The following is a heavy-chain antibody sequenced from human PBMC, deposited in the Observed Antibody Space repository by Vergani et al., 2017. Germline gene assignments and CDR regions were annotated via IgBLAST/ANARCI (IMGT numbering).Heavy chain of an antibody. J-gene: IGHJ4*02. V-gene: IGHV3-73*01. CDR1: GFTFSDYY. CDR2: IRSKANSYAT. CDR3: TSPGAHYYDSSGYIDY. Sequence: VQLVESGGGLVKPGGSLRLSCAASGFTFSDYYMSWIRQAPGKGLEWVGRIRSKANSYATAYAASVKGRFTISRDDSKNTAYLQMNSLKTEDTAVYYCTSPGAHYYDSSGYIDYWGQGTLVTVSS. D-gene: IGHD3-22*01.